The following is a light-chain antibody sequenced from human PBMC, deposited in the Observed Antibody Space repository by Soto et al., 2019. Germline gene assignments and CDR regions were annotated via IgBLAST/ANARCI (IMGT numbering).Light chain of an antibody. J-gene: IGKJ1*01. Sequence: QMTQSPSTLSASLGDRVTITCRASHNIERWMAWYQQKPGKAPSLLIFDASTLHSGVPSRFSGSGSGTDFTLTISSLQPDDFATYYCQQFAISTTFGQGTKVDI. CDR2: DAS. CDR1: HNIERW. V-gene: IGKV1-5*01. CDR3: QQFAISTT.